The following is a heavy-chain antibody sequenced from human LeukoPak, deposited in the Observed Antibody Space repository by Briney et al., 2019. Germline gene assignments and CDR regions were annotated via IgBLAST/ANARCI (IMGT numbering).Heavy chain of an antibody. CDR1: GGSVSSDF. Sequence: SETLSLTCTVSGGSVSSDFWSWLRQPAGEGLEWIGRVSAREGTNHNPSLKSRVTLSLDTSKNQFSLKLSSVTAADTAVYYCARDNGASGWSHQSFDYWGQGTLVTVSS. J-gene: IGHJ4*02. D-gene: IGHD6-19*01. CDR2: VSAREGT. CDR3: ARDNGASGWSHQSFDY. V-gene: IGHV4-4*07.